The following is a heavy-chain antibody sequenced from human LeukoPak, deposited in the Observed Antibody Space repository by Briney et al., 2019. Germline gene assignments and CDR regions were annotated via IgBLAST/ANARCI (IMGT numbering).Heavy chain of an antibody. Sequence: SETLSLTCAVYGGSFSGYYWSWIRQPPGKGLEWIGEINHSGSTNYNPSLKSRVTISVDTSKNQFSLKLSSVTAADTAVYYCVRIPVVVITTGQAFDYWGQGTLVTVSS. CDR1: GGSFSGYY. V-gene: IGHV4-34*01. D-gene: IGHD3-22*01. J-gene: IGHJ4*02. CDR3: VRIPVVVITTGQAFDY. CDR2: INHSGST.